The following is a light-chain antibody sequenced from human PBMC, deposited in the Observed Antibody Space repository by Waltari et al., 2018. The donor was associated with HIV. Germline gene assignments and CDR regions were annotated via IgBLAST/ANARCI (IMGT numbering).Light chain of an antibody. CDR3: QTWGTGIRV. CDR1: SGHNNYA. V-gene: IGLV4-69*02. J-gene: IGLJ3*02. CDR2: VNSDGRH. Sequence: QLVLTQSPSASASLGASVKLTCTLSSGHNNYAIAWHQQQPEQGPRYLRKVNSDGRHTKGDGISERFSGSSSGAERHLFISSLQSEDEADYYCQTWGTGIRVFGGGTKLTVL.